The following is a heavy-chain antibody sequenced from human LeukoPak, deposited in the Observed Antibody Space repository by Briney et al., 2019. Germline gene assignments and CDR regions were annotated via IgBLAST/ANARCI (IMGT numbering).Heavy chain of an antibody. J-gene: IGHJ4*02. V-gene: IGHV1-8*01. CDR2: MNPNSGRT. Sequence: ASVKVSCKASGYTLTSYDINWVRQATGQGLEWMGWMNPNSGRTGYAQNFQGRITITRNTSISTAYMELSSLRSEDTAVYYCAKDIQAIPGDYFDYWGQGTLVTVSS. CDR1: GYTLTSYD. D-gene: IGHD2-15*01. CDR3: AKDIQAIPGDYFDY.